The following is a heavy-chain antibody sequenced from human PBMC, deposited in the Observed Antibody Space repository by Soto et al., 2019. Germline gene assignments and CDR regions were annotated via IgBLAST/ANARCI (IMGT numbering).Heavy chain of an antibody. J-gene: IGHJ4*02. CDR1: GGSISSGGYY. V-gene: IGHV4-31*03. CDR2: IYYSGST. Sequence: SETLSLTCTVSGGSISSGGYYWSWIRQHPGKGLEWIGYIYYSGSTYYNPSLKSRVTISVDTSKNQFSLKLSSVTAADTAVYYCARGDYYGSGSYVVYWGQGTLVTVSS. D-gene: IGHD3-10*01. CDR3: ARGDYYGSGSYVVY.